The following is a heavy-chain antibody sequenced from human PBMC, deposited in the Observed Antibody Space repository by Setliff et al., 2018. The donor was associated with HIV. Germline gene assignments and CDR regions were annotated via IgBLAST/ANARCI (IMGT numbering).Heavy chain of an antibody. V-gene: IGHV4-39*01. CDR3: ARGWLSSSEYDTFDI. D-gene: IGHD6-6*01. J-gene: IGHJ3*02. CDR2: IYYSGST. Sequence: NPSETLSLTCIVSGCSIISSSYYGGWIRQAPGKGLEWFGSIYYSGSTHYNPSLKSRIAISADSSKHQFSQKLNSVTAADTAVYYCARGWLSSSEYDTFDIWGQGTMVTVSS. CDR1: GCSIISSSYY.